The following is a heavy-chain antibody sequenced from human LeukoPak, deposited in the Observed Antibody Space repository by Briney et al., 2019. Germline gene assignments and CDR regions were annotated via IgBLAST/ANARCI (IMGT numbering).Heavy chain of an antibody. V-gene: IGHV4-38-2*02. CDR1: SLTNGYH. D-gene: IGHD3-22*01. CDR2: VYRSGTT. CDR3: ARDKSLFYVDSSGYFQARDFDY. J-gene: IGHJ4*02. Sequence: SETLSPTCTASSLTNGYHWGWIRQSPGKGLEWIGSVYRSGTTYYSPSLTTRVDISIDTSKKQFSLKLSSVTAADTAVYYCARDKSLFYVDSSGYFQARDFDYWGQGILVTVSS.